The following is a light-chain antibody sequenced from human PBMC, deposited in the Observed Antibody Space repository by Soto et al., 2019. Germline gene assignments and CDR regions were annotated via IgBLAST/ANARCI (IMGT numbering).Light chain of an antibody. CDR2: GAF. J-gene: IGKJ5*01. V-gene: IGKV3-20*01. CDR1: QSVSSNY. Sequence: EIVLTQSPGTLSLSPGERATLSCRASQSVSSNYLAWYQQTPGQAPRLLIYGAFSRATGIPDRFSGSGSGTYFTLTISRLEPEDFAVYYCQKYGTSPPRITFGQGTRLEIK. CDR3: QKYGTSPPRIT.